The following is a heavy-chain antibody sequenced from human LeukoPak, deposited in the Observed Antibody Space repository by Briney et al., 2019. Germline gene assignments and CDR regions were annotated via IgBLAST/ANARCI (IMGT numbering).Heavy chain of an antibody. CDR1: FXXXY. CDR3: VXXXXXAXXGXY. Sequence: FXXXYMHWVRQAPGQGXEWXGIINPSGGSTSYAQKFQGRVTMTRDMSTSTVYMGLSSLRSEDTAVYYCVXXXXXAXXGXYWGQGXLXTVSS. J-gene: IGHJ4*02. V-gene: IGHV1-46*01. CDR2: INPSGGST.